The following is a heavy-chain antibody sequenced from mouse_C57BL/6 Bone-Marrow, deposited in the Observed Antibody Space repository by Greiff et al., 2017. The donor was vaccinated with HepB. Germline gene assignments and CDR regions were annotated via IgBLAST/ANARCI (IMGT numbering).Heavy chain of an antibody. CDR2: INPGSGGT. J-gene: IGHJ4*01. CDR3: ASRGGMDC. D-gene: IGHD1-1*02. V-gene: IGHV1-54*01. Sequence: QVQLQQSGAELVRPGTSVKVSCKASGYAFTNYLIEWVKQRPGQGLEWIGVINPGSGGTNYNEKFKGKATLTADKSSSTAYMQLSSLTSEDSAVYFCASRGGMDCWGQGTSVTVSS. CDR1: GYAFTNYL.